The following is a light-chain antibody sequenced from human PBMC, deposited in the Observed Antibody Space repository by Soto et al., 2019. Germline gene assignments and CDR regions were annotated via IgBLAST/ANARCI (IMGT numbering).Light chain of an antibody. Sequence: AIQMTQSPSSLSASVGDRVTITCRASQGIRNDLGWYQQKPGKAPKLLIYAASSLQSGVPSTFSGSGSGTDFTLTISSLQPEDFATYYCLHAYNYPLTFGGGTKVEIK. V-gene: IGKV1-6*01. CDR3: LHAYNYPLT. CDR2: AAS. J-gene: IGKJ4*01. CDR1: QGIRND.